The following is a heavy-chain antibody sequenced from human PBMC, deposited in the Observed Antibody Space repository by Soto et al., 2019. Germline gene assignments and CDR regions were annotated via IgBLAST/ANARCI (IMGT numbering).Heavy chain of an antibody. V-gene: IGHV4-59*01. CDR3: ARGDWNDYFYNGMDV. D-gene: IGHD1-1*01. Sequence: QVQLQESGPGLVKPSETLSLTCTVSGGSINNYYWVWLRQPPGEGLEWIGHMYYSGDTDYNPSLKSRVAISVDTSKNRFSLRLPSVTAADTAVYYCARGDWNDYFYNGMDVWGQGTTVIVSS. J-gene: IGHJ6*02. CDR2: MYYSGDT. CDR1: GGSINNYY.